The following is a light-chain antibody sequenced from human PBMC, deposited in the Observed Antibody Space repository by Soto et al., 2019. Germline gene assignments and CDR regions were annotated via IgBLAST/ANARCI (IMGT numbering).Light chain of an antibody. Sequence: QSALTQPASVSGSPGQSITISCTGSSSDVGTYDLVSWYQQHPGKAPKLIIYEATERPSGLSNRFSGSKSGNTASLTISGIQAEDEADYYCCSYAGSSSYVFGTGTKLTVL. J-gene: IGLJ1*01. CDR2: EAT. CDR3: CSYAGSSSYV. V-gene: IGLV2-23*01. CDR1: SSDVGTYDL.